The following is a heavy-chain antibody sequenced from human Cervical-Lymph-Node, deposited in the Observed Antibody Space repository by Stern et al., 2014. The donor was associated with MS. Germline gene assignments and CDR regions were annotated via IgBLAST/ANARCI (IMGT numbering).Heavy chain of an antibody. CDR2: ISYSGAT. CDR3: MRGDY. Sequence: VQLQESGPGLVKPSQTLSLTCTVSGDSIKTFGYYWSWIRQPPGNGLEWIGFISYSGATFYNESLKSRVTISEDTSTNQFSLRLTSVTAADTAVYFCMRGDYWGRGILVTVSS. J-gene: IGHJ4*02. CDR1: GDSIKTFGYY. V-gene: IGHV4-31*03.